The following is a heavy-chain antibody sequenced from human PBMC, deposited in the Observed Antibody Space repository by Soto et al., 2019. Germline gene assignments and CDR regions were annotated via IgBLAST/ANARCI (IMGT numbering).Heavy chain of an antibody. CDR2: IRNKANSYTT. J-gene: IGHJ5*02. CDR1: GFTFSDHY. D-gene: IGHD3-10*01. V-gene: IGHV3-72*01. Sequence: EVQLVESGGGLVQPGGSLRLSCAASGFTFSDHYMDWVRQAPGKGLEWVGRIRNKANSYTTDYAASVKGRFSISRDDSKNSIFLQMNSLKTEDTAVYYCARTGTIEPCGQGPLLTVS. CDR3: ARTGTIEP.